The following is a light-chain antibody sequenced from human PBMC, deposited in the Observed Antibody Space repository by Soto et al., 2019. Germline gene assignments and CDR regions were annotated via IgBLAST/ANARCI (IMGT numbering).Light chain of an antibody. Sequence: QSVRTQPASVSGSPGQSITVSCTGTSSDIGAYNYVSWYQQYPGKAPTLMIYDVTNRPSGVSDRFSGSKSGNTASLTISGLQAEDEADYYCSSYRSGTTPVVFGGATKLTVL. CDR2: DVT. V-gene: IGLV2-14*01. CDR3: SSYRSGTTPVV. J-gene: IGLJ2*01. CDR1: SSDIGAYNY.